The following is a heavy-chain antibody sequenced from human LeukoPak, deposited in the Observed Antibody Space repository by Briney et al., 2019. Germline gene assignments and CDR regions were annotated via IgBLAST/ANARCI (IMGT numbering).Heavy chain of an antibody. CDR2: INQDGGEI. V-gene: IGHV3-7*01. CDR1: GFNFNDYW. D-gene: IGHD6-19*01. Sequence: GGSLRLSCAATGFNFNDYWMSWVRQAPGKGLEWVANINQDGGEIYFVDSVKGRFTVSRDNAKNSLFLQMNSLRAEDTAVYYCSTSRSGWGLLETWGLGTLVTVSS. J-gene: IGHJ4*02. CDR3: STSRSGWGLLET.